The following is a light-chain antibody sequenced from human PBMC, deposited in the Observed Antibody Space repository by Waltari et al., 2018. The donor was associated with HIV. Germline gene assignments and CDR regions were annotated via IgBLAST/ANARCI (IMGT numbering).Light chain of an antibody. Sequence: QSVLTQPPSVSGAPGQRVTISCTGSSSNIGAGFDVHWYQQPPGTAPKLLLYGNTNRPSGVPDRFSGSKSGTSASLAITVLQAEDEADYYCQSYDSSLSGLLFGGGTKLTVL. V-gene: IGLV1-40*01. J-gene: IGLJ2*01. CDR1: SSNIGAGFD. CDR2: GNT. CDR3: QSYDSSLSGLL.